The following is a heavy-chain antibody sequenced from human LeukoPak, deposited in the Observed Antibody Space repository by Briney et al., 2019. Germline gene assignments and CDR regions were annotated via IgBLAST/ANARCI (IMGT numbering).Heavy chain of an antibody. D-gene: IGHD6-19*01. CDR1: GFTFSSYA. CDR3: AKSGDRIIAVAGQYHFDY. CDR2: ISGSGGST. J-gene: IGHJ4*02. Sequence: GGSLRLSCAASGFTFSSYAMSWVRQAPGKGLEWVSAISGSGGSTYYADSVKGRFTISRDNSKNTLYLQMNSLRAEDTAVYYCAKSGDRIIAVAGQYHFDYWGQGTLVTVSS. V-gene: IGHV3-23*01.